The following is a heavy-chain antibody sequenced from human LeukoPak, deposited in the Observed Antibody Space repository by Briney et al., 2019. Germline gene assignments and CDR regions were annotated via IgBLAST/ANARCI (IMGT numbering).Heavy chain of an antibody. Sequence: SETLSLNCAVYGGSFSGYYWSWIRQPPGKGVEWVGEINHSGSTNYNPSLKSRVTISVDTSKNQFSLKLSSVTAADTAVYYCARGHDIVVVPAASWFDPWGQGTLVTVSS. J-gene: IGHJ5*02. D-gene: IGHD2-2*01. CDR3: ARGHDIVVVPAASWFDP. CDR1: GGSFSGYY. V-gene: IGHV4-34*01. CDR2: INHSGST.